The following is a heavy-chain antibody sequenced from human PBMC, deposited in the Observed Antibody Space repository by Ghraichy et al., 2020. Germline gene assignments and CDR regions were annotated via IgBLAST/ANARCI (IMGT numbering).Heavy chain of an antibody. CDR3: TRQDPDLDCSPTRCTNWFEP. V-gene: IGHV3-73*01. CDR2: IKSKANGYAP. Sequence: GGSLKLSCATSGFTFSGAAMHWVLQASGKGLDWVGRIKSKANGYAPAYGEAVKGRFTISRDDAKNTTYLHMRSLKTEDSAVYYCTRQDPDLDCSPTRCTNWFEPWGQGTLVTVSS. CDR1: GFTFSGAA. D-gene: IGHD2-15*01. J-gene: IGHJ5*02.